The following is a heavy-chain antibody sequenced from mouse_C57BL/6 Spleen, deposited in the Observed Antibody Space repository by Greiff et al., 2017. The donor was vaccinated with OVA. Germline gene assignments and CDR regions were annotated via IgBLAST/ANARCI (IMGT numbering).Heavy chain of an antibody. D-gene: IGHD3-2*02. CDR1: GYTFTSYW. Sequence: QVQLQQSGAELVMPGASVKLSCKASGYTFTSYWMHWVKQRPGQGLEWIGEIDPSDSYTNYNQKFKGKSTLTVDKSSSTAYMQLSSLTSEDSAVYYCARSQLRLRGMDYWGQGTSVTVSS. CDR3: ARSQLRLRGMDY. J-gene: IGHJ4*01. V-gene: IGHV1-69*01. CDR2: IDPSDSYT.